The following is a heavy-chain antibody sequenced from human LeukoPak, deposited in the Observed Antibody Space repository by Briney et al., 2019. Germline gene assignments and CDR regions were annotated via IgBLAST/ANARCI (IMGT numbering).Heavy chain of an antibody. CDR3: ATANRYSLYMDV. CDR1: GGSFSSYY. D-gene: IGHD1-14*01. J-gene: IGHJ6*03. V-gene: IGHV4-4*07. CDR2: IYISGST. Sequence: PSETLSLTCTVSGGSFSSYYWSWIRQPAGKGLECIGRIYISGSTSYNPSLKSRVTMSVDTSKNQFSLRLSSVTAADTAVYYCATANRYSLYMDVWGKRTTVTVSS.